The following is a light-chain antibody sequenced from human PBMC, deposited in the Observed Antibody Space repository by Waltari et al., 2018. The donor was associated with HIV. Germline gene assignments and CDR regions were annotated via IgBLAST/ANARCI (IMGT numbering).Light chain of an antibody. CDR2: EVT. V-gene: IGLV2-8*01. J-gene: IGLJ2*01. Sequence: QSALTQPPSASGSPGQSVTISCTGSSSDVGGYNYVSWYQQYPGKAPKLRISEVTKRPSGVPDRFSGSKSGNTASLTVSGLRAEDEAEYYCSSYAGNNILVFGGGTKLTVL. CDR1: SSDVGGYNY. CDR3: SSYAGNNILV.